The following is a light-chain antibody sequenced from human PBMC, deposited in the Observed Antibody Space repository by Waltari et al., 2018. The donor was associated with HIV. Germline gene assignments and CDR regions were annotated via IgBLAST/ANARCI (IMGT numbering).Light chain of an antibody. J-gene: IGKJ4*01. Sequence: PGERATLSCRASQSVRRASLAWYQQKPGQAPRLLIFGAYSRSPGIPDRFSGIGAVTYFILTISRLEPEECAVYYCQQYAASPLTFGGGTRVEIK. CDR1: QSVRRAS. CDR2: GAY. CDR3: QQYAASPLT. V-gene: IGKV3-20*01.